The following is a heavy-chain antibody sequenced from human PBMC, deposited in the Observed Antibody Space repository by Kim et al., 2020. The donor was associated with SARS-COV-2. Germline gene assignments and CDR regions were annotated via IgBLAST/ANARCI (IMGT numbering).Heavy chain of an antibody. Sequence: GGSLRLSCSASGFTFSSYAMHWVRQAPGKGLEYVSAISSNGGSTYYADSVKGRFTISRDNSKNTLYLQMSSLRAEDTVVYYCVRGDCSSTSCQFDYWGQGTLVTVSS. CDR1: GFTFSSYA. J-gene: IGHJ4*02. D-gene: IGHD2-2*01. V-gene: IGHV3-64D*06. CDR2: ISSNGGST. CDR3: VRGDCSSTSCQFDY.